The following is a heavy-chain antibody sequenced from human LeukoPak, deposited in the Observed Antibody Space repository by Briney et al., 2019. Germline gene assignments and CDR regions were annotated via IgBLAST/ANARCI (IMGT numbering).Heavy chain of an antibody. Sequence: SETLSLTCTVSGGSISSGAFYWSWIRQHPGKGLEWIGYIYYSGSTYYNPSLKSRVTISVDTSKNQFSLKLSSVTAADTAVYYCARSPGTTIFGQVLIDRFDPWGQGTLVTVSS. CDR2: IYYSGST. D-gene: IGHD3-3*01. V-gene: IGHV4-31*03. CDR1: GGSISSGAFY. J-gene: IGHJ5*02. CDR3: ARSPGTTIFGQVLIDRFDP.